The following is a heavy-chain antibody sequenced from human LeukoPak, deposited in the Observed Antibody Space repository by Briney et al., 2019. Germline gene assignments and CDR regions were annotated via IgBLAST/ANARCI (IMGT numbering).Heavy chain of an antibody. J-gene: IGHJ6*02. CDR1: GYTFTSYG. V-gene: IGHV1-18*01. Sequence: GASVKVSCKASGYTFTSYGISWVRQAPGQGLEWMGWISAYNGNTNYAQKLQGRVTMTTDTSTSTAYMELRSLRSDDTAVYYCARDQAHLESDYNYYGMDVWGQGTTVTVSS. CDR3: ARDQAHLESDYNYYGMDV. CDR2: ISAYNGNT. D-gene: IGHD3-3*01.